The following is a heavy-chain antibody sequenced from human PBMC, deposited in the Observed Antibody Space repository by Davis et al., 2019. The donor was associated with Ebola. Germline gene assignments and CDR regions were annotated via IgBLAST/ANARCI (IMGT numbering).Heavy chain of an antibody. Sequence: MPSETLSLTCSVSGGSISSSSYYWGWIRQPPGKGLEWIGNIYYSGSTYYNPSLKSRVTISVDTSKNQFSLKLTSVTATETAVYYCARFFVAATIDYWGQGTPVTVSS. V-gene: IGHV4-39*01. D-gene: IGHD6-19*01. CDR2: IYYSGST. J-gene: IGHJ4*02. CDR3: ARFFVAATIDY. CDR1: GGSISSSSYY.